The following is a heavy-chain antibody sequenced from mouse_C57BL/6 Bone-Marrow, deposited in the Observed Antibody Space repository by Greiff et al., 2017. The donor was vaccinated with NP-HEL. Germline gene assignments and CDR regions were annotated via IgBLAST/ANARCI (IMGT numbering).Heavy chain of an antibody. CDR3: ASPAVVDSCWYLDV. CDR1: GFNIKDYY. D-gene: IGHD1-1*01. CDR2: IDPEDGDT. Sequence: EVQLQQSGAELVKPGASVKLSCTASGFNIKDYYMHWVKQRTEQGLEWIGRIDPEDGDTKYAPKFQGKATITADTSSNTAYLQLSSLTSEDTAVYYCASPAVVDSCWYLDVWGTGTPVTVSS. J-gene: IGHJ1*03. V-gene: IGHV14-2*01.